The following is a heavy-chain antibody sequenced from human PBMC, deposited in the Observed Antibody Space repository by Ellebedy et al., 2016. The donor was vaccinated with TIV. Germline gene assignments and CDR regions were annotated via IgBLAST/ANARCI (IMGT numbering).Heavy chain of an antibody. Sequence: GESLKISXVASGFTFRSYGIYWVRQAPGNGLEWVAVISSDGSNKYYADSVKGRFTISRDNSKNTLYLQMNSLRTDDMAVYYCARGGSSGSSDYWGQGTLVTVSS. CDR2: ISSDGSNK. D-gene: IGHD3-10*01. J-gene: IGHJ4*02. V-gene: IGHV3-30*03. CDR1: GFTFRSYG. CDR3: ARGGSSGSSDY.